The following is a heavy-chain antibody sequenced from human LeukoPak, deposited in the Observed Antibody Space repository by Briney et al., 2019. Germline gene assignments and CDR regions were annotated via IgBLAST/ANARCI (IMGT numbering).Heavy chain of an antibody. J-gene: IGHJ1*01. V-gene: IGHV3-23*01. CDR3: AKERKDGYLAEYFQH. D-gene: IGHD2-2*03. CDR1: DFSFITYA. Sequence: GGSLRLSCAASDFSFITYAMSWVRQAPGKGLEWVSTISGGGDATYYADSVKGRFTISRDNSKNTLYLQMHSLRAEDTAVYYCAKERKDGYLAEYFQHWGQGTLVTVSP. CDR2: ISGGGDAT.